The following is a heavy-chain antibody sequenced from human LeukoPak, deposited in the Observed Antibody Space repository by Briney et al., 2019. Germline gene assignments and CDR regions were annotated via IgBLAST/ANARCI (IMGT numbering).Heavy chain of an antibody. V-gene: IGHV4-34*01. CDR3: ARGRVATIGVLWFDP. CDR2: INHSGST. Sequence: SETLSLTCAVYGGSFSGYYWSWIRQPPGKGLEWIGEINHSGSTNYNPSLKSRVTISVDTSKNQFSLKLSSVTAADTAVYYCARGRVATIGVLWFDPWGQGTLVPSPQ. J-gene: IGHJ5*02. D-gene: IGHD5-12*01. CDR1: GGSFSGYY.